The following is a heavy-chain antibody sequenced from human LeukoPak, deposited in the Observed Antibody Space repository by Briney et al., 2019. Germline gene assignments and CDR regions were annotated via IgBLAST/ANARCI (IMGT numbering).Heavy chain of an antibody. V-gene: IGHV5-51*01. J-gene: IGHJ4*02. CDR2: INPGDSDP. CDR1: GFAFSIYE. CDR3: ARHGLGSSWFGFDY. Sequence: GGSLRLSCTASGFAFSIYEMDWVRQAPGKGLEWVGIINPGDSDPRYRPSFQGQVTISADKSISTAYLQWSSLKASDTAMYYCARHGLGSSWFGFDYWGQGTLVTVSS. D-gene: IGHD6-13*01.